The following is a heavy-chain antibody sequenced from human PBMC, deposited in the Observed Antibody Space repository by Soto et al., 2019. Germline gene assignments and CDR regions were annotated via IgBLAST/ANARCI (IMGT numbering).Heavy chain of an antibody. Sequence: GSVKVSCKASGYTFTGYYMHWVRQAPGQGLEWMGWINPNSGGTNYAQKFQGWVTMTRDTSISTAYMELSRLRSDDTAVYYCARVGSESYSSSSDDKGDYYGMDVWGQGTTVTVS. CDR2: INPNSGGT. D-gene: IGHD6-6*01. CDR1: GYTFTGYY. V-gene: IGHV1-2*04. CDR3: ARVGSESYSSSSDDKGDYYGMDV. J-gene: IGHJ6*02.